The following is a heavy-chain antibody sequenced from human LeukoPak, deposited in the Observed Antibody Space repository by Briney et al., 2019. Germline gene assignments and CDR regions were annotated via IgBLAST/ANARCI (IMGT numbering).Heavy chain of an antibody. J-gene: IGHJ6*03. CDR3: ARLHPVVTIWGHYYYYYYMDV. V-gene: IGHV4-4*07. CDR2: IYTSGST. D-gene: IGHD4-23*01. CDR1: GGSIRTFY. Sequence: SETLSLTCTVSGGSIRTFYWSWIRQPAGKGLEYIGRIYTSGSTNYNPSLKSRVTMSIDTSKNQFSLKLSSVTAADTAVYYCARLHPVVTIWGHYYYYYYMDVWGKGTTVTISS.